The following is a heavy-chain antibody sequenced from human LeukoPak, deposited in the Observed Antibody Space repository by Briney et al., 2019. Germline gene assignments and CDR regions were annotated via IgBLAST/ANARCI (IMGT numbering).Heavy chain of an antibody. Sequence: GASVKVSCKASGYTFTSYDINWVRQATGQGLEWMGWMNPNSGNTGYAQKFQGRVTMTRNTSISTAYMELSSLRSEDTAVYYCARDAYDYVWGSYRLLPDYWGQGTLVTVSS. J-gene: IGHJ4*02. D-gene: IGHD3-16*02. CDR3: ARDAYDYVWGSYRLLPDY. CDR2: MNPNSGNT. CDR1: GYTFTSYD. V-gene: IGHV1-8*01.